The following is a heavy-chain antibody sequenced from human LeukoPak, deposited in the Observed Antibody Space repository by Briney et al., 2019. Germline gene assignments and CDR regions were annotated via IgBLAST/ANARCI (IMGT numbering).Heavy chain of an antibody. D-gene: IGHD6-19*01. V-gene: IGHV4-4*07. CDR2: IYASGSI. J-gene: IGHJ4*02. Sequence: SETLSLTCTVSGGSISSYYWSWIRQPAGKGLEWIGRIYASGSINYNPSLKSRVTMSVDTSKNQLSLKLTSVTAADTAVYYCARKSSTYSSGWYSFVGDNKFDYWGQGTLVTVSS. CDR1: GGSISSYY. CDR3: ARKSSTYSSGWYSFVGDNKFDY.